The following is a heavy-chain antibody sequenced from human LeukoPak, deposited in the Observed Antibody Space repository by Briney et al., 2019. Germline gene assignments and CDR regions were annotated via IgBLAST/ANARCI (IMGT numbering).Heavy chain of an antibody. CDR1: GFTFSSYS. D-gene: IGHD3-3*01. V-gene: IGHV3-21*01. Sequence: GGSLRLSCAASGFTFSSYSMNWVRQAPGKGLEWVSSISSSSSYIYYTDSVKGRFTISRDNAKNSLYLQMNSLRAEDTAVYYCARPRNYDFWSGYPESYYYYYGMDAWGQGTTVTVSS. J-gene: IGHJ6*02. CDR3: ARPRNYDFWSGYPESYYYYYGMDA. CDR2: ISSSSSYI.